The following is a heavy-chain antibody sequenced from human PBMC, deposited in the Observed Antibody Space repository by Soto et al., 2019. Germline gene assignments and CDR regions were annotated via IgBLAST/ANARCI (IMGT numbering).Heavy chain of an antibody. CDR3: ARDYYGSGSPPLGY. Sequence: SETLSLTCTVSGGSISSGDYYWSWIRQPPGKGLEWIGYIYYSGSTYYNPSLKSRVTISVDTSKNQFSLKLSSVTAADTAVYYCARDYYGSGSPPLGYWGQGTLVTVSS. CDR2: IYYSGST. J-gene: IGHJ4*02. D-gene: IGHD3-10*01. V-gene: IGHV4-30-4*02. CDR1: GGSISSGDYY.